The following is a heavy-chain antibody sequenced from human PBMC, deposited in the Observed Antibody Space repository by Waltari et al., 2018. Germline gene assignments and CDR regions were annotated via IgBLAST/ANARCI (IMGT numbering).Heavy chain of an antibody. CDR3: AIYPHDVVVTATGGAFDI. J-gene: IGHJ3*02. CDR2: LDPEDGET. D-gene: IGHD2-21*02. CDR1: GYTLTELS. V-gene: IGHV1-24*01. Sequence: QVQLVQSGAEVKKPGASVKVSCKVSGYTLTELSMHWVRQAPGKGLEWRGGLDPEDGETRYAQKFPVRVNMTGDAATDTAYMELSSLRSEETAVYYCAIYPHDVVVTATGGAFDIWGQGTMVTVSS.